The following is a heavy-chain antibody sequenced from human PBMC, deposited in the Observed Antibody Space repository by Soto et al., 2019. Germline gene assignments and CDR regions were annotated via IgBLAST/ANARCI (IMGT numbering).Heavy chain of an antibody. CDR1: GGSFSRYY. Sequence: QVQLQQWGARLLRPSETLSLTCAVNGGSFSRYYWTWIRQPPGKGLEWIGEISHSGSTNYNPSLKSRVTISLDTSKYQFSLKLTSVTAADTAVYYCARDQPLRYFYDTSEPFDVWGHGTMVTVSS. J-gene: IGHJ3*01. CDR2: ISHSGST. CDR3: ARDQPLRYFYDTSEPFDV. V-gene: IGHV4-34*02. D-gene: IGHD3-22*01.